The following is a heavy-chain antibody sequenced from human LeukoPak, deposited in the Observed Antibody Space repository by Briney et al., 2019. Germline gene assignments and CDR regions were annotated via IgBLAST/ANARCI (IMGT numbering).Heavy chain of an antibody. V-gene: IGHV3-20*04. CDR2: INWNGGST. Sequence: PGESLRLSCAASGFTFDDYGMSWVRQAPGKGLEWVSGINWNGGSTGYADSVKGRFTISRDNAKNSLYLQMNSLRAEDTALYYCARGGPTRYYYYMDVWGKGTTVTVSS. CDR1: GFTFDDYG. CDR3: ARGGPTRYYYYMDV. J-gene: IGHJ6*03.